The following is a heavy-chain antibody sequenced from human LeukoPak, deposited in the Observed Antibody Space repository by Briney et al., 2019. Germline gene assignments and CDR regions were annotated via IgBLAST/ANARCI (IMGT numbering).Heavy chain of an antibody. CDR3: ARHAHMYFDY. J-gene: IGHJ4*02. CDR1: GGSISSSYY. V-gene: IGHV4-39*01. CDR2: IYYSGST. Sequence: SETLSLTCTVSGGSISSSYYWGWIRQPPGKGLEWIGSIYYSGSTYYNPSLKSRVTISVDTSKNQFSLKLSSVTAADTAVYYCARHAHMYFDYWGQGTLVTVSS.